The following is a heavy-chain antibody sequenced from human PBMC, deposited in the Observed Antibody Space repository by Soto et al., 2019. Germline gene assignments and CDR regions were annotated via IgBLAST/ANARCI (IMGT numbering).Heavy chain of an antibody. CDR3: ARAYCSGGSCWAWSNWFDP. J-gene: IGHJ5*02. Sequence: SETLSLTCTVSGGSISSGDNYWSWIRQHPGKGQEWIGYIYYSGSTYYNTSLKSRVTISVDTSKNQFSLKLSSVTPEDTAVYYCARAYCSGGSCWAWSNWFDPWGQGTLVTVSS. CDR2: IYYSGST. V-gene: IGHV4-31*03. CDR1: GGSISSGDNY. D-gene: IGHD2-15*01.